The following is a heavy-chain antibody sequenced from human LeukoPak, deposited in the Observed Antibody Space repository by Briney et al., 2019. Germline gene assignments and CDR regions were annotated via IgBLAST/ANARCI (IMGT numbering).Heavy chain of an antibody. Sequence: PGGSLRLSCAASGFTFSIYAMIWVRQSPGKGLEWVSAIIGSGGSTYYADSVKSRFTISRDNSKNTLYLQINSRRAEDTAVYYCAQGLLVDTALGYWGQGTLVTVSS. CDR2: IIGSGGST. CDR3: AQGLLVDTALGY. V-gene: IGHV3-23*01. D-gene: IGHD5-18*01. J-gene: IGHJ4*02. CDR1: GFTFSIYA.